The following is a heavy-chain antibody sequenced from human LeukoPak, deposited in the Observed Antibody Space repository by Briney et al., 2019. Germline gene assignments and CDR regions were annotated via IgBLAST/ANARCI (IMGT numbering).Heavy chain of an antibody. V-gene: IGHV4-39*07. CDR3: ARDSERLGDY. D-gene: IGHD3-10*01. CDR2: IYYSGST. Sequence: PSETLSLTCTVSGGSISSSSYYWGWIRQPPGKGLEWIGSIYYSGSTYYNPSLKSRVTISVDTSKNQFSLKLSSVTAADTAVYYCARDSERLGDYWGQGTLVTVSS. CDR1: GGSISSSSYY. J-gene: IGHJ4*02.